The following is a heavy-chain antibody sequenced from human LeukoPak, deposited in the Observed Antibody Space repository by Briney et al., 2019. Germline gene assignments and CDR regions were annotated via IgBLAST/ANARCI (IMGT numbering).Heavy chain of an antibody. J-gene: IGHJ4*02. CDR3: ARGMEGRLEYDYSKDPTPFDY. CDR2: IIPILGTA. CDR1: GGTFSSYA. Sequence: GASVKVSCKASGGTFSSYAISWVRQAPGQGLEWMGRIIPILGTANYAQKFQGRVTITADESTSTAYMELSSLRSEDTAVYYCARGMEGRLEYDYSKDPTPFDYWGQGTLVTVSS. D-gene: IGHD4-11*01. V-gene: IGHV1-69*11.